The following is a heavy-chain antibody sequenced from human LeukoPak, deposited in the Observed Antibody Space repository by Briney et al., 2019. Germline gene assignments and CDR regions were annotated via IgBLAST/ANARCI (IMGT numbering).Heavy chain of an antibody. CDR1: GGSFSGYY. J-gene: IGHJ4*02. D-gene: IGHD4-17*01. Sequence: SETLSLTCAVYGGSFSGYYWSWIRQPPGKGLEWIGEINHSGSTNYNPSLKSRVTISVDTSKNQFSLKLSSVTAADTAVYYCARDGDYDYCYFDYWGQGTLVTVSS. CDR3: ARDGDYDYCYFDY. V-gene: IGHV4-34*01. CDR2: INHSGST.